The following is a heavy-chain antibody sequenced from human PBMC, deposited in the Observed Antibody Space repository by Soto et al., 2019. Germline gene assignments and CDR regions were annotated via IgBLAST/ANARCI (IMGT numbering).Heavy chain of an antibody. V-gene: IGHV1-69*02. J-gene: IGHJ4*02. CDR3: ETLLSYIVATTGVFEY. CDR2: IIPILGIA. Sequence: QVQLVQSGAEVKKPGSSVKVSCKASGGTFSSYTISWVRQAPGQGLEWVGRIIPILGIANYAQKFQGRVTIAADKPTGTAYMALSSLRSEDTAVYYCETLLSYIVATTGVFEYWGQGTLVTVSS. CDR1: GGTFSSYT. D-gene: IGHD5-12*01.